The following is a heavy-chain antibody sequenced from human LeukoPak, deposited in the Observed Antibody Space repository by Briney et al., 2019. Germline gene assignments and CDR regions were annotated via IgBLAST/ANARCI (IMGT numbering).Heavy chain of an antibody. J-gene: IGHJ4*02. CDR1: GGSLRNYY. Sequence: SETLSLTCTVSGGSLRNYYWSWIRRPPGKGLEYIGNIFYSGSTNYNPSLKSRVTISVDTSNNQFSLKLNSVTAADTAVYYCARTSSIAAAGIFDYWGQGILVTVSS. V-gene: IGHV4-59*01. CDR2: IFYSGST. CDR3: ARTSSIAAAGIFDY. D-gene: IGHD6-13*01.